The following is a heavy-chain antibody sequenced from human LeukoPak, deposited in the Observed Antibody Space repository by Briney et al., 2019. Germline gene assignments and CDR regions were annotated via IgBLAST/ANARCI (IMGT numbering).Heavy chain of an antibody. V-gene: IGHV3-43*02. CDR3: AKIGSANFDY. D-gene: IGHD6-19*01. Sequence: GGSLRLSCAASGFTFDDYAMHWVRHAPGKGLEWVSLISGDGGSTYYADSVKGRFTISRDNSKNSLYLQMNSLRTEDAALYYCAKIGSANFDYWGQGTLVTVSS. CDR1: GFTFDDYA. CDR2: ISGDGGST. J-gene: IGHJ4*02.